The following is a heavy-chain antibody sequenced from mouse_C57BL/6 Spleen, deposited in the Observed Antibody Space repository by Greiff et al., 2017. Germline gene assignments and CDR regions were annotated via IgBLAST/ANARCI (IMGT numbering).Heavy chain of an antibody. V-gene: IGHV1-64*01. Sequence: QVQLQQSGAELVKPGASVKLSCKASGYTFTSYWMHWVKQRPGQGLEWIGMIHPNSGSTNYNEKFKSKATLTVDKSSSTAYMQLSSLTSEDSAVYYCARRPIYYFDYWGQGTTLTVSS. CDR3: ARRPIYYFDY. CDR2: IHPNSGST. CDR1: GYTFTSYW. J-gene: IGHJ2*01.